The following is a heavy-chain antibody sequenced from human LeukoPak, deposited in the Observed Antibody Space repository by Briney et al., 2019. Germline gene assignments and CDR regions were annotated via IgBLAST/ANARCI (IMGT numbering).Heavy chain of an antibody. V-gene: IGHV3-48*03. Sequence: GGSLRLSCAASGFTFSSYEMNWVRQAPGKGLEWVSYISSSGSTIYYADSVKGRFTISRDNAKNSLYLQMNSLRAEDTAVYYCARDWSLRSFEPADWGQGTLVTVSS. CDR2: ISSSGSTI. J-gene: IGHJ4*02. CDR1: GFTFSSYE. D-gene: IGHD4-17*01. CDR3: ARDWSLRSFEPAD.